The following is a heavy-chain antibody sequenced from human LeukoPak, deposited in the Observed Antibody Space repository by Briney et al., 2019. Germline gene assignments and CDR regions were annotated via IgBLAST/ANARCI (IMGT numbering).Heavy chain of an antibody. V-gene: IGHV4-59*08. D-gene: IGHD3-3*01. J-gene: IGHJ5*02. CDR3: ARRDFGWFDP. Sequence: PSETLSLTCTVSGGSISTYYWSWIRLPPGKGLEWIGNFFYSGSANYKPSLKSRVTISIDTSKNQLSLNLSSVTAADTAVYYCARRDFGWFDPWGQGTLVTVSS. CDR2: FFYSGSA. CDR1: GGSISTYY.